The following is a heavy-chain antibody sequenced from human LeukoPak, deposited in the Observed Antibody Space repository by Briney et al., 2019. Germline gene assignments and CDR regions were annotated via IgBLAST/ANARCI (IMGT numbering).Heavy chain of an antibody. CDR2: INAGNGNT. J-gene: IGHJ6*04. CDR3: ARDGDYYASGSYSLFYGMDV. Sequence: ASVKVSCKASGYTFTSYAMHWVRQAPGQRLEWMGWINAGNGNTKYSQKFQGRVTITRDTSASTAYMELSSLRSGDTAVYYCARDGDYYASGSYSLFYGMDVWGKGTTVTVSS. CDR1: GYTFTSYA. V-gene: IGHV1-3*01. D-gene: IGHD3-10*01.